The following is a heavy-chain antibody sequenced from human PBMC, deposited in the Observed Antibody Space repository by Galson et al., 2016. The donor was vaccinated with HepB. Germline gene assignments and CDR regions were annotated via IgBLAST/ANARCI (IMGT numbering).Heavy chain of an antibody. Sequence: SLRLSCAASGFNFNDYYMTWVRQAPGKGLEWLSIISSSAFTIYYADSVQGRFTISRDNAKNLLYLEMNSLRAEDTAIYYCARDEHEYGASDYAMDVWGQGTSVIVSS. V-gene: IGHV3-11*01. CDR1: GFNFNDYY. J-gene: IGHJ6*02. D-gene: IGHD4-17*01. CDR3: ARDEHEYGASDYAMDV. CDR2: ISSSAFTI.